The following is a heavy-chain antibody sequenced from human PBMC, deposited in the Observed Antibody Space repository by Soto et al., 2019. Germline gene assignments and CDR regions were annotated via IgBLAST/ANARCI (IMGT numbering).Heavy chain of an antibody. J-gene: IGHJ5*02. CDR2: IYYSGST. CDR1: GGSISSGGYY. CDR3: ARDYYDSSGYYGNWFDP. V-gene: IGHV4-31*03. Sequence: SETLSLTCTVSGGSISSGGYYWSWIRQHPGKGLEWIGYIYYSGSTYYNPSLKSRVTISVDTSKNQFSLKLSSVTAADTAVYYCARDYYDSSGYYGNWFDPWGQGTLVTVSS. D-gene: IGHD3-22*01.